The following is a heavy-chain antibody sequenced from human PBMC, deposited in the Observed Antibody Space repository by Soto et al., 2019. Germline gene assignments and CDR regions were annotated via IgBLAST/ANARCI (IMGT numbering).Heavy chain of an antibody. CDR3: TTENWGRGDY. D-gene: IGHD7-27*01. CDR1: GITFSNAW. CDR2: VKRQTEGAKT. Sequence: EVQLVESGGDLVKPGESLRLSCVASGITFSNAWLCWVRKAPGKGLEWVARVKRQTEGAKTDYAAPVKGRFTSSRDDSKDTVYLRMNSLRIEDTAVYYCTTENWGRGDYWGQGTLVTVSS. J-gene: IGHJ4*02. V-gene: IGHV3-15*01.